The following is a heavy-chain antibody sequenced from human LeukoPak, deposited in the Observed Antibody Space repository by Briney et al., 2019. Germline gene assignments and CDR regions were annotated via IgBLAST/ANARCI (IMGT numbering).Heavy chain of an antibody. CDR2: IIPILGIA. CDR3: ASPLGYSSGGPGNYYFDY. V-gene: IGHV1-69*04. Sequence: ASVKVSCKASGGTFSSYAISWVRQAPGQGIEWMGRIIPILGIANYAQKFQGRVTITADKSTSTAYMELSSLRSEDTAVYYCASPLGYSSGGPGNYYFDYWGQGTLVTVSS. D-gene: IGHD6-19*01. J-gene: IGHJ4*02. CDR1: GGTFSSYA.